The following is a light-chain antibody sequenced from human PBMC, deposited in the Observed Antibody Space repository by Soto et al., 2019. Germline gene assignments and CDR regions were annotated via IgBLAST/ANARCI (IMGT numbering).Light chain of an antibody. Sequence: QSVLTQPPSVSGAPGQRVTISCTGSSSNIGAGYDAHWYQQLPGTAPKLLIYGNSNRPSGVPDRFSGSKSGTSASLAITGLQAEDEADYYCQSYDSSLSGFVVFGGGTTLTVL. CDR1: SSNIGAGYD. V-gene: IGLV1-40*01. CDR2: GNS. J-gene: IGLJ2*01. CDR3: QSYDSSLSGFVV.